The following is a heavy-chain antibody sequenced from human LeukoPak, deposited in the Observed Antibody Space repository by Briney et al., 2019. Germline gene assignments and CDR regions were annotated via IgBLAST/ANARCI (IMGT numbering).Heavy chain of an antibody. V-gene: IGHV3-21*01. CDR3: VRLRRNSDTSGYYYYYDY. CDR1: GLIFSDYS. Sequence: GGSLRLSCAASGLIFSDYSFNWVRQAPGKGLEWVSSVNPTSSSIYYADAVRGRFTISRDNAKSSVFLQMNSLRAEDTAVYYCVRLRRNSDTSGYYYYYDYWGQGILVTVSS. D-gene: IGHD3-22*01. J-gene: IGHJ4*02. CDR2: VNPTSSSI.